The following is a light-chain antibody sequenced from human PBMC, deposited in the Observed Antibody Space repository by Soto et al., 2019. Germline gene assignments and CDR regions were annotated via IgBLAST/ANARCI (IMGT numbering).Light chain of an antibody. CDR3: CSYVGIYIYV. V-gene: IGLV2-11*01. CDR2: DVN. CDR1: DSNIGFYNF. Sequence: QSVLTQPRSVSGSPGQSVTISCTGTDSNIGFYNFVSWYQQHPDKAPHLVIYDVNKRPSGVPDRFSGSKSGKTASLTISGLQADDEADYYCCSYVGIYIYVFGTGTKVTVL. J-gene: IGLJ1*01.